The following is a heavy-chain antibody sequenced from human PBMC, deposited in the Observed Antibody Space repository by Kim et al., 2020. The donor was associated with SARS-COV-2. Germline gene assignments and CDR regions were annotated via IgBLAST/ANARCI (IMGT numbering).Heavy chain of an antibody. CDR3: ARQGLLWFGELFWFDP. J-gene: IGHJ5*02. CDR1: GGSISSSSYY. Sequence: SETLSLTCTVSGGSISSSSYYWGWIRQPPGKGLEWIGSIYYSGSTYYNPSPKSRVTISVDTSKNQFSLKLSSVTAADTAVYYCARQGLLWFGELFWFDPWGQGTLVTVSS. D-gene: IGHD3-10*01. CDR2: IYYSGST. V-gene: IGHV4-39*01.